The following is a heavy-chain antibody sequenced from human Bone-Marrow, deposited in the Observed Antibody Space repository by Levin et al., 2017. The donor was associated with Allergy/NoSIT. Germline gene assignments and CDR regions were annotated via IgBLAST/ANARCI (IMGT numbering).Heavy chain of an antibody. D-gene: IGHD3-9*01. CDR3: ARDQGYDLLTGYHWWLDP. CDR2: IYYDGSA. CDR1: GGSISSYY. J-gene: IGHJ5*02. V-gene: IGHV4-59*01. Sequence: SQTLSLTCTVSGGSISSYYWSWIRQPPGKGLEWIGYIYYDGSANYNPSLKSRVTISVDTSKNQFSLRLSSVTAADTAVYYCARDQGYDLLTGYHWWLDPWGQGSLVTVSS.